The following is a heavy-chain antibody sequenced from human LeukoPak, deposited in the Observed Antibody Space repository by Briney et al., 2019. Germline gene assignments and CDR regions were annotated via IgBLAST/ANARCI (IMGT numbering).Heavy chain of an antibody. D-gene: IGHD5-18*01. V-gene: IGHV4-59*01. CDR2: IYYSGST. J-gene: IGHJ3*02. CDR3: ATSGYSYGRPDAFDI. CDR1: GGSISSYY. Sequence: SETLSLTCTVSGGSISSYYWSWIRQPPGKGLEWIGYIYYSGSTNYNPSLKSRVTISVDTSKNQFSLKLSSVTAADTAVYYCATSGYSYGRPDAFDIWGQGTMVTVSS.